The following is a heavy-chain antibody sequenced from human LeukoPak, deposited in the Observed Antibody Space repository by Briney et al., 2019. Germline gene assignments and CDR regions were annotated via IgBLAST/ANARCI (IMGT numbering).Heavy chain of an antibody. J-gene: IGHJ6*02. V-gene: IGHV3-33*01. CDR2: IWYDGSNK. CDR3: ARDLVNWGYSFYYYGMDV. Sequence: GGSLRLSCAASGFTFSSYGMHWVRQAPGKGLEWVAVIWYDGSNKYYADSVKGRFTISRDNSKNTLYLQMNSLRAEDTAAYYCARDLVNWGYSFYYYGMDVWGQGTTVTVSS. D-gene: IGHD5-18*01. CDR1: GFTFSSYG.